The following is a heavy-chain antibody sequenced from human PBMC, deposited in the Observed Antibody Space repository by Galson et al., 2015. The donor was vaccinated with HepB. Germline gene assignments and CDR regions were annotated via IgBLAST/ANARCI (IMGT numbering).Heavy chain of an antibody. Sequence: ETLSLTCAVYGGSFSGYYWSWIRQPPGKGLEWIGEINHSGSTNYNPSLKSRVTISVDTSKNQFSLKLSSVTAADTAVYYCASSRVGVSDYGDYVAPVRNYGMDVWGQGTTVTVSS. D-gene: IGHD4-17*01. J-gene: IGHJ6*02. CDR1: GGSFSGYY. CDR2: INHSGST. CDR3: ASSRVGVSDYGDYVAPVRNYGMDV. V-gene: IGHV4-34*01.